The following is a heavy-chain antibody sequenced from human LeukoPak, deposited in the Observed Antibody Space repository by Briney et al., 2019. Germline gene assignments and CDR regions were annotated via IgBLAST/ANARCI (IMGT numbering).Heavy chain of an antibody. V-gene: IGHV3-23*01. CDR1: GSTFSNYV. Sequence: GGTLRLSCVASGSTFSNYVMSWVRQAPGKGLEWVSLISRSAENTYYADSVKGRFTISRDDFENTLYLQMSSLRAEDTAVYYCAKDRGDSGGYPLFDHWGQGTVVTVSS. J-gene: IGHJ4*02. D-gene: IGHD3-22*01. CDR3: AKDRGDSGGYPLFDH. CDR2: ISRSAENT.